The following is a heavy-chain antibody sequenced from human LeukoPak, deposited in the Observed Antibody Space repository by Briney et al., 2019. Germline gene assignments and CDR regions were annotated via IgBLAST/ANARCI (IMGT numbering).Heavy chain of an antibody. Sequence: GGSLRLSCAASGFTFSSYAMSWVRQAPGKGLEWVSGISARGANTYYADSVKGRFTISRDNSKNTMFLQTNSLRGEDTAVYYCATETGDSPDYWGQGTLVTVSS. CDR2: ISARGANT. D-gene: IGHD3-10*01. CDR3: ATETGDSPDY. V-gene: IGHV3-23*01. CDR1: GFTFSSYA. J-gene: IGHJ4*02.